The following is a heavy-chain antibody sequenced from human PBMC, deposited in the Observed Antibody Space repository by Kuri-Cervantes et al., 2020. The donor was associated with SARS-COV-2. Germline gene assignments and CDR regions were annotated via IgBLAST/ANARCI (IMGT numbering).Heavy chain of an antibody. CDR3: ARARAIITMVRGVKNNWFDP. V-gene: IGHV4-39*07. D-gene: IGHD3-10*01. CDR2: IYYSGSI. Sequence: SETLSLTCTVSGGSISSSSYYWGWIRQPPGKGLEWIGSIYYSGSIYYNPSLKSRVTISVDTSKNQFSLKLSSVTAADTAVYYCARARAIITMVRGVKNNWFDPWGQGTLVTVSS. CDR1: GGSISSSSYY. J-gene: IGHJ5*02.